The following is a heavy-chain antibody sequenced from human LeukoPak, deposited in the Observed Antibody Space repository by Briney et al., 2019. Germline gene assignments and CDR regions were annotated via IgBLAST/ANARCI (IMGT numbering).Heavy chain of an antibody. V-gene: IGHV5-51*01. D-gene: IGHD5-24*01. CDR2: VSPGDPDT. Sequence: GEFLKISCKGSGYSFSTYKISWVRQMPGKGLEWMGLVSPGDPDTRYGPSFQGQVTLSADESTNTAYIQWDSLKASDTAAYYCARHNFGLDVWGQGTTVTVSS. CDR1: GYSFSTYK. CDR3: ARHNFGLDV. J-gene: IGHJ6*02.